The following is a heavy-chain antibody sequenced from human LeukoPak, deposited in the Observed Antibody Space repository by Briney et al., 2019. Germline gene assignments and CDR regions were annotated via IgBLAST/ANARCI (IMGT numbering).Heavy chain of an antibody. D-gene: IGHD4-17*01. CDR1: GFSLSTSGVG. CDR2: IYWDDDK. V-gene: IGHV2-5*02. J-gene: IGHJ3*02. CDR3: AHLGTTVTTDDAFDI. Sequence: DTGPTLVKPTQTLTLTCTFSGFSLSTSGVGVGWIRQPPGKALEWLALIYWDDDKRYSPSLKSRLTITKDTSKNQVVLTMTNMDPVDTATYYCAHLGTTVTTDDAFDIWGQGTMVTVSS.